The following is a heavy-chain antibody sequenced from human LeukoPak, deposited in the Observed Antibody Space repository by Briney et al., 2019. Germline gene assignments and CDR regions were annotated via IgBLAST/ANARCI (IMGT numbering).Heavy chain of an antibody. CDR3: ASERPSSSWYDY. CDR1: GFTFRNYG. D-gene: IGHD6-13*01. V-gene: IGHV3-7*01. J-gene: IGHJ4*02. CDR2: IKGDGSEK. Sequence: GGSLRLSCAASGFTFRNYGMHWVRQAPGKGLEWVANIKGDGSEKYYVDSVKGRFTISRDSAKNSLFLQMNSLRAEDTAVYYCASERPSSSWYDYWGQGTLVTVSS.